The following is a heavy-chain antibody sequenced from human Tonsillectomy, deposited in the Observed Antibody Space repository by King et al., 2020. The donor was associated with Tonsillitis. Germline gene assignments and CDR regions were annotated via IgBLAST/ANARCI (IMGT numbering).Heavy chain of an antibody. CDR2: INSFVSTI. J-gene: IGHJ3*02. D-gene: IGHD5-24*01. Sequence: VQLVESGGGLVQPGGSLRLSCAVSGFTFSSYEMNWVRQAPGKGLEWVSYINSFVSTIYYADSVKGRFTISRDNAKNSLYLQMNSLRAEDTAVYYCARDQLRGKAFDIWGQGTMVTVS. V-gene: IGHV3-48*03. CDR3: ARDQLRGKAFDI. CDR1: GFTFSSYE.